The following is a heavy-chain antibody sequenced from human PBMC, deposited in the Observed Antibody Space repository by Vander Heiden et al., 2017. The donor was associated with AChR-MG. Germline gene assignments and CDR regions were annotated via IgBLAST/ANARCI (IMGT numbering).Heavy chain of an antibody. J-gene: IGHJ2*01. CDR2: IIPILGIA. V-gene: IGHV1-69*04. D-gene: IGHD2-15*01. Sequence: QVQLVQSGAEVKKPGSSVKVSCKASGGTFRSYAIRWVGQAPGQGLEWMGRIIPILGIANYAQKFQGRVTITADKSTSTAYMELSSLRSEDTAAYYCARASREDIVVVVAATGWGYFDLWGRGTLVTVSS. CDR3: ARASREDIVVVVAATGWGYFDL. CDR1: GGTFRSYA.